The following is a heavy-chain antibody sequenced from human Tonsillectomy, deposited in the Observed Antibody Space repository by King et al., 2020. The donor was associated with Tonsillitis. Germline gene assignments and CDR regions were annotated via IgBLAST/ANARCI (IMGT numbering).Heavy chain of an antibody. D-gene: IGHD4-17*01. CDR3: AKGAVTDYYYMDV. CDR2: INWNVCNT. Sequence: VQLVESGGGVVRPGGSLRLSCAASGFTFDDYGMSWVRQVPGKGLEGVSGINWNVCNTGYADPVKGRLTIARDNAKNPLHLEMNSLRAEDMALYYCAKGAVTDYYYMDVWGKATTVTVSS. V-gene: IGHV3-20*04. CDR1: GFTFDDYG. J-gene: IGHJ6*03.